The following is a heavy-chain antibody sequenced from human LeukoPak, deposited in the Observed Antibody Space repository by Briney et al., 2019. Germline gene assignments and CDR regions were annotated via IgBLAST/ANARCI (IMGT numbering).Heavy chain of an antibody. V-gene: IGHV1-69*05. J-gene: IGHJ4*02. CDR1: GGTFSSYA. CDR2: IIPIFGTA. D-gene: IGHD1-7*01. CDR3: ARGFYASDNWNYAVFDY. Sequence: SVKVSCKASGGTFSSYAISWVRQAPGQGLEWMGGIIPIFGTANYAQKFQGRVTITTDESTSTAYMELSSLRSEDTAVYHCARGFYASDNWNYAVFDYWGQGALVTVSS.